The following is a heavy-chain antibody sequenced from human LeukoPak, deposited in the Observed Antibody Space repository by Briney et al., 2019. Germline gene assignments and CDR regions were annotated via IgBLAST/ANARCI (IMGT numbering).Heavy chain of an antibody. V-gene: IGHV3-74*01. J-gene: IGHJ4*02. D-gene: IGHD2-15*01. CDR3: ARGYSPPSGTKGAVDY. CDR1: GFIFSSYW. Sequence: GGSLRLSCAASGFIFSSYWMHWVRQAPGKGLVWVSRIKSDGTTTSYADSVKGRFTISRDNSKNTLYLQMNSLRAEDTAVYYCARGYSPPSGTKGAVDYWGQGTLVTVSS. CDR2: IKSDGTTT.